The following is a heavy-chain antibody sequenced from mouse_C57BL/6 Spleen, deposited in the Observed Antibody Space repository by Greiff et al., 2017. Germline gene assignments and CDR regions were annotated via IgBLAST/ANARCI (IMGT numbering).Heavy chain of an antibody. V-gene: IGHV1-4*01. CDR1: GYTFTSYT. Sequence: QVQLQQSGAELARPGASVKMSCKASGYTFTSYTMHWVKQRPGQGLEWIGYINPSSGYTKYNQKFKDKATLTADKSSSTAYMELRSLTSEDSAVYYCARGGTGTYYWGQGTTLTVSS. D-gene: IGHD4-1*01. CDR3: ARGGTGTYY. J-gene: IGHJ2*01. CDR2: INPSSGYT.